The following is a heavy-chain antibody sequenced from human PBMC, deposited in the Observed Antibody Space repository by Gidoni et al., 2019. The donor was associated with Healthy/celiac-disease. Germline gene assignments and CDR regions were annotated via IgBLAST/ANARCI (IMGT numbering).Heavy chain of an antibody. V-gene: IGHV1-69*01. Sequence: VKVSSKASGGTFSSYAISWVRQAPGQGLEWMGGIIPIFGTANYAQKFQGRVTITADESTSTAYMELSSLRSEDTAVYYCASKGYSYGRRSTHVFDYWGQGTLVTVSS. J-gene: IGHJ4*02. CDR1: GGTFSSYA. CDR3: ASKGYSYGRRSTHVFDY. D-gene: IGHD5-18*01. CDR2: IIPIFGTA.